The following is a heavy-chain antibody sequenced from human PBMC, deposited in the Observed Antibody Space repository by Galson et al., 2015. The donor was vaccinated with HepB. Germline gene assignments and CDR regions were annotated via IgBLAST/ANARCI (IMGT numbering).Heavy chain of an antibody. CDR2: IYSGGST. V-gene: IGHV3-53*01. CDR3: ASAINYYYYGMDV. Sequence: SLRLSCAASGFTVSSNYMSWVRQAPGKGLEWVSVIYSGGSTYYADSVKGRFTISRDNSKNALYLQMNSLRAEDTAVYYCASAINYYYYGMDVWGQGTTVTVSS. D-gene: IGHD2-21*01. J-gene: IGHJ6*02. CDR1: GFTVSSNY.